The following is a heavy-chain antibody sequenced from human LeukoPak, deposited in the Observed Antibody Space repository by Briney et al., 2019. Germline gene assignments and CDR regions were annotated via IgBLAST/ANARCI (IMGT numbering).Heavy chain of an antibody. D-gene: IGHD2-15*01. J-gene: IGHJ6*02. V-gene: IGHV4-59*08. CDR3: ARLYCSGGSCYGAHYYYGMDV. CDR2: IYYSGST. CDR1: GGSISSYY. Sequence: SETLSLTCTVSGGSISSYYWSWIRQPPGKGLEWIGYIYYSGSTNFNPSLKSRVTISVDTSKNRFSLKLSSVTAADTAVYYCARLYCSGGSCYGAHYYYGMDVWGQGTTVTVSS.